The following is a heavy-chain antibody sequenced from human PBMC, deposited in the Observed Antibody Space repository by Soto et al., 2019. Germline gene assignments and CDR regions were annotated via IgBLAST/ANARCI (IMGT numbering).Heavy chain of an antibody. CDR3: ARGDDYGDYSRPYAFDI. D-gene: IGHD4-17*01. V-gene: IGHV1-69*13. CDR1: GGTLSSYA. J-gene: IGHJ3*02. CDR2: IIPIFGTA. Sequence: GASVKVSCKDSGGTLSSYAISWVRQATGQRIEKKGGIIPIFGTANYAQKFQGRVTITADESTSTAYMELSSLRSEDTAVYFCARGDDYGDYSRPYAFDIWGQGTMVTVSS.